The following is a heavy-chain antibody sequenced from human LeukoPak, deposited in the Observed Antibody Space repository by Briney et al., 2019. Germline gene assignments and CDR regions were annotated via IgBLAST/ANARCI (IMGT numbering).Heavy chain of an antibody. CDR2: VYISGNT. Sequence: SETLSLICTVSGASLSGYFWTWIRQPAGKGPEWIGRVYISGNTNYNPSLKSRVTMSVDTSNNQFSLKMRSVTAADTAVYYCARQGYSNGWSYMDVWGKGTTVTVSS. J-gene: IGHJ6*04. V-gene: IGHV4-4*07. CDR1: GASLSGYF. D-gene: IGHD6-19*01. CDR3: ARQGYSNGWSYMDV.